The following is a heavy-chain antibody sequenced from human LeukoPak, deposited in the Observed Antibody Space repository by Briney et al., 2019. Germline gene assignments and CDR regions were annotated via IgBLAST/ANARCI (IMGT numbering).Heavy chain of an antibody. D-gene: IGHD1-14*01. CDR3: AKTGPVSGTVDY. J-gene: IGHJ4*02. CDR1: GFTFSNYG. CDR2: MSDDGSNK. Sequence: GGSLRLSCAASGFTFSNYGMHWGRQAPGKGLEWVAVMSDDGSNKYFADSVKGRFAIARDNSKNTLYLQRDSLRPEDTAVYYCAKTGPVSGTVDYWGLGTLVTVSS. V-gene: IGHV3-30*18.